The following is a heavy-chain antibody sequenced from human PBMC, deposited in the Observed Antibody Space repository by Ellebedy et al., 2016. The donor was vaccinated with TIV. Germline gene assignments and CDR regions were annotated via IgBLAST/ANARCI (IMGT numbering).Heavy chain of an antibody. V-gene: IGHV3-33*01. J-gene: IGHJ3*01. CDR2: IGHDGSNK. CDR1: GITFSTHN. Sequence: GESLKISCTASGITFSTHNLHWVRHAPGKGLEWVAVIGHDGSNKYYAASLEGRFTISRDNSKNKLYLQVNSLRPDDTAVYYCARVGWDLVAASDVWGHGTMVTVSS. CDR3: ARVGWDLVAASDV. D-gene: IGHD1-26*01.